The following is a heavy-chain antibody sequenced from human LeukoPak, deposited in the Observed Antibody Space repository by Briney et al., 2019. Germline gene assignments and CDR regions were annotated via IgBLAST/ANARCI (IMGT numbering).Heavy chain of an antibody. D-gene: IGHD5-12*01. CDR2: INPNSDGT. Sequence: ASVKVSCKASGYTFTGYYIHWVRQAPGQGPGWMGWINPNSDGTKYAQRFQGSVTMTRDTSISTAYLEVSSLRSDDTAVYYCARDSGDIVDYFDYWGQGTLVIVSS. CDR1: GYTFTGYY. J-gene: IGHJ4*02. V-gene: IGHV1-2*02. CDR3: ARDSGDIVDYFDY.